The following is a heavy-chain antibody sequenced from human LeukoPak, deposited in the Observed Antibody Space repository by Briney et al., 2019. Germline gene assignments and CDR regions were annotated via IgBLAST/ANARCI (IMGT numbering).Heavy chain of an antibody. CDR3: ARGPWLDV. CDR2: INPNSGGT. J-gene: IGHJ6*04. V-gene: IGHV1-2*06. D-gene: IGHD3-22*01. Sequence: GASVKVSCKASGYTFTGNYMHWVRQAPGQGLEWMGRINPNSGGTNYAQKFQGRVSMTTDTSISTGYMELRRLRSDDTAVYYCARGPWLDVWGKGTTVTVSS. CDR1: GYTFTGNY.